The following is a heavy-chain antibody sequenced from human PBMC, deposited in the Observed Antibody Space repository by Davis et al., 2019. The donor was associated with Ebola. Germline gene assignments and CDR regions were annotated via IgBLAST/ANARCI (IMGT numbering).Heavy chain of an antibody. CDR1: GGSISSTNW. J-gene: IGHJ4*02. CDR2: IYHIGSP. V-gene: IGHV4-4*02. Sequence: HLSETLSLTCAVSGGSISSTNWWTWVRQPPGRGLEWIGEIYHIGSPNYNPSLESRVTISIDTSQNQFSLELTSVTAADTAVYYCARWKTYDSWSGLDSWGQGTLVTVSS. CDR3: ARWKTYDSWSGLDS. D-gene: IGHD3-3*01.